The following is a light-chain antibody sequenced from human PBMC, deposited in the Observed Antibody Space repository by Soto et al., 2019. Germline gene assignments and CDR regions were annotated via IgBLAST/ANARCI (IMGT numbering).Light chain of an antibody. CDR3: QQYNEWPLP. V-gene: IGKV3-15*01. CDR2: HAS. Sequence: EIVMTQSPATLSVSPGARATLSCRASQSVSNNLAWYQQKPGQAPRLLIYHASTGATGIPARFSGSGSETELTLTISSVQSEDFAVYYCQQYNEWPLPLGGRTKVEIK. CDR1: QSVSNN. J-gene: IGKJ4*01.